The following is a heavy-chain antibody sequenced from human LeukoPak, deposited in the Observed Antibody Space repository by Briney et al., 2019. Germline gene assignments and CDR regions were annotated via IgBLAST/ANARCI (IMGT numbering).Heavy chain of an antibody. Sequence: PSQTLSLTCAVSGGPITSNNYYWSWIRQPAGKGLEWIGRISSSGSTTYNPTLKSRVTISADTSMNQPSLKLNSVTAADTAVYYCARESDLSHYDRTDYWGQGTLVTVSS. V-gene: IGHV4-61*02. CDR2: ISSSGST. CDR1: GGPITSNNYY. D-gene: IGHD3-22*01. J-gene: IGHJ4*02. CDR3: ARESDLSHYDRTDY.